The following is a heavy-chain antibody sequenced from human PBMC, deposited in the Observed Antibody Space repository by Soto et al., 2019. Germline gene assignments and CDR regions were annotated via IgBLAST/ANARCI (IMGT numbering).Heavy chain of an antibody. CDR2: ISGSGGST. CDR3: AKAIHYDFWSGYYTGKTSLNDPRSYGMDV. V-gene: IGHV3-23*01. Sequence: LRLSCAASGFTFSSYAMSWVRQAPGKGLEWVSAISGSGGSTYYADSVKGRFTISRDNSKNTLYLQMNSLRAEDTAVYYCAKAIHYDFWSGYYTGKTSLNDPRSYGMDVWGQGTTVTVSS. D-gene: IGHD3-3*01. J-gene: IGHJ6*02. CDR1: GFTFSSYA.